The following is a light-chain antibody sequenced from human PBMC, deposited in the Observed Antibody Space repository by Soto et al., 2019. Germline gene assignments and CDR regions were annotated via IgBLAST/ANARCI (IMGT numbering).Light chain of an antibody. CDR1: PGISRS. Sequence: IPLTQSPFSLSASVGDTVTITCRASPGISRSLAWYQQKPGKAPNLLIFGASTLQSGVPSRFSGSGSGTDFTLTISSLQPEDFATYYCLQSYRTPLTFGGGTKV. CDR3: LQSYRTPLT. CDR2: GAS. V-gene: IGKV1-39*01. J-gene: IGKJ4*01.